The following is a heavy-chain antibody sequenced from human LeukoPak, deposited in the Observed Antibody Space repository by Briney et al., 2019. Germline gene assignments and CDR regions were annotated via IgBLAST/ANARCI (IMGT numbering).Heavy chain of an antibody. Sequence: PGGSLRLSCAASGFTFSSYAMSWVRQAPGKGLEWVSAISGSGGSTYYADSVKGRFTISRDNSKNTLYLQMNSLRAEDTAVYCCTKDIAVAVNAFDIWGQGTMVTVSS. CDR3: TKDIAVAVNAFDI. CDR2: ISGSGGST. CDR1: GFTFSSYA. V-gene: IGHV3-23*01. D-gene: IGHD6-19*01. J-gene: IGHJ3*02.